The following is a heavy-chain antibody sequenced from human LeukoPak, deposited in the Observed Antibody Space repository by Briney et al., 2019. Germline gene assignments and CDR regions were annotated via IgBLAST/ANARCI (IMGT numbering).Heavy chain of an antibody. J-gene: IGHJ3*02. CDR3: ARDLKVEYQLLFGAFDI. CDR2: INPNSGGT. D-gene: IGHD2-2*01. CDR1: GYTFTGYY. V-gene: IGHV1-2*02. Sequence: ASVKVSCKASGYTFTGYYMHWVRQAPGQGLEWMGWINPNSGGTNYAQKFQGRVTMTRDTSISTAYMELRSLRSDDTAVYYCARDLKVEYQLLFGAFDIWGQGTMVTVSS.